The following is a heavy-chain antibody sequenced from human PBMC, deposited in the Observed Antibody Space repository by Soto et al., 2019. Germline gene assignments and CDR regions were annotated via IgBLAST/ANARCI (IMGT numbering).Heavy chain of an antibody. CDR1: GYTFTGYY. Sequence: ASVKVSCKASGYTFTGYYMHWVRQAPGQGLEWMGWINPNSGGTNYAQKFQGGVTMTRDTSISTAYMELSRLRSDDTAVYYCARANDFWSGYYPSYPYYYGMDVWGQGTTVTVSS. J-gene: IGHJ6*02. V-gene: IGHV1-2*02. CDR2: INPNSGGT. D-gene: IGHD3-3*01. CDR3: ARANDFWSGYYPSYPYYYGMDV.